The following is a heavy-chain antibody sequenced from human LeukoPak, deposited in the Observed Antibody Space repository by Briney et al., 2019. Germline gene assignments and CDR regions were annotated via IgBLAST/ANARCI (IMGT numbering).Heavy chain of an antibody. D-gene: IGHD2-2*01. Sequence: PSETLSLTCTLSGYSISSGYYWGWIRQPPGKGLEWIGSIYHSGSTYYNPSLKSRVTISVDTSKNQFSLKLSSVTAADTAVYYCARVYCSSTSCFIFDYWGQGTLVTVSS. CDR1: GYSISSGYY. CDR3: ARVYCSSTSCFIFDY. J-gene: IGHJ4*02. V-gene: IGHV4-38-2*02. CDR2: IYHSGST.